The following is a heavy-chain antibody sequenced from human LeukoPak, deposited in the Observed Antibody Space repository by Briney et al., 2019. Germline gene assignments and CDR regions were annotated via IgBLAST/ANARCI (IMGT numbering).Heavy chain of an antibody. J-gene: IGHJ4*02. CDR2: ISGSGGST. CDR3: AKDGSEQMVPTPFDY. D-gene: IGHD6-13*01. CDR1: GFTFSSYA. V-gene: IGHV3-23*01. Sequence: GGSLRLSCAASGFTFSSYAVSWVRQAPVKGLEWVSAISGSGGSTYYADSVKGRFTISRDNSKNTLYLQMNSLRAEDTAVYYCAKDGSEQMVPTPFDYWGQGTLVTVSS.